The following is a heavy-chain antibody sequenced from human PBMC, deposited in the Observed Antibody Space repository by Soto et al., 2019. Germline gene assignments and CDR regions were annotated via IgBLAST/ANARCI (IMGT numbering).Heavy chain of an antibody. Sequence: GGSLRLSCAASGFTFSSYAMHWVRQAPGKGLEWVALISYDGSNKNYGDSVKGRFTISRDNSKNTLYLQMNSLRAEDTAVYYCAKDRGYSGYDSLDYWGQGNLVTVSS. CDR1: GFTFSSYA. V-gene: IGHV3-30*18. CDR2: ISYDGSNK. J-gene: IGHJ4*02. CDR3: AKDRGYSGYDSLDY. D-gene: IGHD5-12*01.